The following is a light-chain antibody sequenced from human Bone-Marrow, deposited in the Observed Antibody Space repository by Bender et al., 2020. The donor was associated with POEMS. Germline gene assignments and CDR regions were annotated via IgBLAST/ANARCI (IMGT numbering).Light chain of an antibody. Sequence: QSILTQSPSASGTPGQRVTISCSGSNIGSNYVYWYQQLPGTAPKLLIYRNNQRPSGVPDRFSGSKSGTSASLAISGLRSEDEADYYCAAWDDNLNVVFGGGTKLTVL. CDR1: NIGSNY. J-gene: IGLJ2*01. V-gene: IGLV1-47*01. CDR2: RNN. CDR3: AAWDDNLNVV.